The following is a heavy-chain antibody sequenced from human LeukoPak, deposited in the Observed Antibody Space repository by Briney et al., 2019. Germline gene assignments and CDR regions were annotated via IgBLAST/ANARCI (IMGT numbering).Heavy chain of an antibody. CDR1: GYTFTDYY. J-gene: IGHJ5*02. D-gene: IGHD2-2*01. V-gene: IGHV1-2*06. Sequence: GASVKVSCKASGYTFTDYYMHWVRQAPGQGLEWMGRINPNSGGTNYAQKFQGRVTMTRDTSISTAYMELSSLRSDDTAVYYCARDSYCSSTSCSPENWFDPWGQGTLVTVSS. CDR3: ARDSYCSSTSCSPENWFDP. CDR2: INPNSGGT.